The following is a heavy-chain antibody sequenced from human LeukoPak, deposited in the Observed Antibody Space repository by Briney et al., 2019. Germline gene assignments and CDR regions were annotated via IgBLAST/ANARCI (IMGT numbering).Heavy chain of an antibody. D-gene: IGHD4-23*01. J-gene: IGHJ4*02. CDR1: GGSISPYF. Sequence: SETLSLTCTVSGGSISPYFWSWIRQPPGKGLECIGYIYYSGSTYYSPSLKSRVTISVDTSQNQFSLKLSSVTAADTAVYYCATYGGRPTANFDYWGQGTLVTVSS. CDR3: ATYGGRPTANFDY. V-gene: IGHV4-30-4*08. CDR2: IYYSGST.